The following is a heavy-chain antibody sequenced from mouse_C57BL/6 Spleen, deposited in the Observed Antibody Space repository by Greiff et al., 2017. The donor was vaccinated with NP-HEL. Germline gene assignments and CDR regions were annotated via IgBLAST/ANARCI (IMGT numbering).Heavy chain of an antibody. D-gene: IGHD3-3*01. V-gene: IGHV1-18*01. CDR1: GYTFTHYN. CDR2: LNPTHGGP. J-gene: IGHJ4*01. CDR3: ARWGTREPLYYAIDD. Sequence: EVQLQQSGPALVKPGASVLIPCNAPGYTFTHYNITRVTQIHGKSLQWLGDLNPTHGGPIYNQKFKGKATLTVDKSSSTAYTELRSLTSEYTAVYYCARWGTREPLYYAIDDRGQGTPDTVAS.